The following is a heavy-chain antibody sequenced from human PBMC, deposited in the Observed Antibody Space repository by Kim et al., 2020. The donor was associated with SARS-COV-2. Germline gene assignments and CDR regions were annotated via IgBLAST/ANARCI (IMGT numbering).Heavy chain of an antibody. Sequence: SETLSLTCTVSGDSLSNSYYYWAWVRQSPGKGLEWIGSLYYSGSTYYNPSLQSRLSMSVDRSKDQFSLKLTSVTAADTAIYYCARDNFSGSFFPYYYYYYLLDLWGPGTTITVAS. CDR1: GDSLSNSYYY. J-gene: IGHJ6*02. CDR2: LYYSGST. CDR3: ARDNFSGSFFPYYYYYYLLDL. D-gene: IGHD3-10*01. V-gene: IGHV4-39*07.